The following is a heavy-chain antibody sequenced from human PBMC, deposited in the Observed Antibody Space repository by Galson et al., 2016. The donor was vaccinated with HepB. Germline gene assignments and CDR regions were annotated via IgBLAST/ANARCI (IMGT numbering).Heavy chain of an antibody. CDR3: ATSGGPTWGSFDY. Sequence: SETLSLTCAVSGGSISSGNWWSWVRQPPGKGLEWIGEIHHSGNTNYNSFLKSRLTISVDKSKRQFSLRLRSVTAADTAVYYCATSGGPTWGSFDYWGQGSLVTVSS. V-gene: IGHV4-4*02. J-gene: IGHJ4*02. D-gene: IGHD7-27*01. CDR2: IHHSGNT. CDR1: GGSISSGNW.